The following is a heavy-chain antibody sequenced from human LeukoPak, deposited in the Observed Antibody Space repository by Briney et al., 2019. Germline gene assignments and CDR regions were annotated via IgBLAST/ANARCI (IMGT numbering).Heavy chain of an antibody. CDR2: IYSGGST. CDR3: AREGDGYNSDY. Sequence: PSETLSLTCAVDGGSFSGYFWSWIRQVPGKGLEWVSVIYSGGSTYYADSVKGRFTISRDNSKNTLYLQMNSLRAEDTAVYYCAREGDGYNSDYWGQGTLVTVSS. CDR1: GGSFSGYF. V-gene: IGHV3-53*01. J-gene: IGHJ4*02. D-gene: IGHD5-24*01.